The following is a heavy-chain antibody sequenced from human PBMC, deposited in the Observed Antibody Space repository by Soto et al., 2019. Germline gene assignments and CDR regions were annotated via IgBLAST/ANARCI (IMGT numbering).Heavy chain of an antibody. V-gene: IGHV1-3*01. CDR1: GYTFTSYA. J-gene: IGHJ6*03. Sequence: QVQLVQSGAEVKKPGASVKVSCKASGYTFTSYAMHWVRQAPGQRLEWMGWINAGNGNTKYSQKFQGRVTITRDTSASTAYMELSSLRSEDTAVYYCARERFLEWLPYYYYYYYMDVWGKGTTVTVSS. D-gene: IGHD3-3*01. CDR2: INAGNGNT. CDR3: ARERFLEWLPYYYYYYYMDV.